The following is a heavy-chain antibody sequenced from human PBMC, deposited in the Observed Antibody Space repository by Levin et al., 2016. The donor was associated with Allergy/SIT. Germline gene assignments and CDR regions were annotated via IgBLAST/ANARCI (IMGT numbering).Heavy chain of an antibody. D-gene: IGHD3-9*01. CDR3: ARLRYPTTRGTDC. CDR1: GGSFTGSY. V-gene: IGHV4-34*01. CDR2: INHVGST. Sequence: SETLSLTCAVYGGSFTGSYWTWIRQPPGKGLEWIGEINHVGSTTYNPSLKSRVTISEDTPKNQFSLNLRSVTAADTAVYFCARLRYPTTRGTDCWGQGTLVTISS. J-gene: IGHJ4*02.